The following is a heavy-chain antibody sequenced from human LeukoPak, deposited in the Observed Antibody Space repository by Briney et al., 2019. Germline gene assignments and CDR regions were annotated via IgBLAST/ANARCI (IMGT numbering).Heavy chain of an antibody. CDR3: ARDVGGGWLQS. Sequence: SETLSLTCTVSGGSTNNDYWSWIRQPPGNGLQWIGYMYYSGSTNYNPSLKSRVTISVDTSKNQFSLRLSSVTAADTAVYYCARDVGGGWLQSWGQRTLVTVSS. CDR1: GGSTNNDY. V-gene: IGHV4-59*01. J-gene: IGHJ4*02. CDR2: MYYSGST. D-gene: IGHD5-24*01.